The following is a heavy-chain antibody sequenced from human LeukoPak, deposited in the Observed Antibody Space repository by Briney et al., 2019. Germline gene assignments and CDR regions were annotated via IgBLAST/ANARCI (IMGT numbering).Heavy chain of an antibody. CDR3: ARDDLQLVRRLGGSTEYYYYYYMDV. CDR2: IYSGGST. V-gene: IGHV3-66*01. Sequence: GGSLRLSCAASGLTVSSNYMNWVRQAPGRGLEWVSVIYSGGSTYYADSVKGRFTISRDNSKNTLYLQMNSLRAEDTAVYYCARDDLQLVRRLGGSTEYYYYYYMDVWGKGTTVTVSS. CDR1: GLTVSSNY. D-gene: IGHD6-13*01. J-gene: IGHJ6*03.